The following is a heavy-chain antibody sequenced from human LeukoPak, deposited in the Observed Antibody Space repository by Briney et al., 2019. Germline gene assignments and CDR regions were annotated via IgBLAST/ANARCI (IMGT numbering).Heavy chain of an antibody. CDR2: IYYSGST. CDR1: GGSISSYY. CDR3: ARHDQGNIVATIYDY. Sequence: SETLSLTCTVSGGSISSYYWSWIRQPPGKGLEWIGYIYYSGSTNHNPSLKSRVTISVDTSKNQFSLKLSSVTAADTAVYYCARHDQGNIVATIYDYWGQGTLVTVSS. V-gene: IGHV4-59*08. D-gene: IGHD5-12*01. J-gene: IGHJ4*02.